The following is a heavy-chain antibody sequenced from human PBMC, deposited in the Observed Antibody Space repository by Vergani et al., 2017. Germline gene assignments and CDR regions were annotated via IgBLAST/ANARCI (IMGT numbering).Heavy chain of an antibody. J-gene: IGHJ4*02. CDR1: GFTFSSYW. CDR3: ARHAYSRERFDY. D-gene: IGHD6-13*01. V-gene: IGHV4-39*01. CDR2: IYYSGST. Sequence: VQLVESGGGLVQPGGSLRLSCAASGFTFSSYWMSWVRQAPGKGLEWIGSIYYSGSTYYNPSLKSRVTISVDTSKNQFSLKLSSVTAADTAVYYCARHAYSRERFDYWGQGTLVTVSS.